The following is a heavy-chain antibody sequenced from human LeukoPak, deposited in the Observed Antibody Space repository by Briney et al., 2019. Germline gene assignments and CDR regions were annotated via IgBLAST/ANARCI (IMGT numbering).Heavy chain of an antibody. CDR3: ARIRYGSNIYRYYYMDV. D-gene: IGHD3-10*01. CDR1: GGSISSSY. CDR2: IYYSGST. J-gene: IGHJ6*03. V-gene: IGHV4-59*01. Sequence: SETLSLTCTVSGGSISSSYWSWIRQPPGKGLEWIGYIYYSGSTNYNPSLKSRVTISVDTSKNQFSLKVTSVTAADTAVYYCARIRYGSNIYRYYYMDVWGKGTTAIVSS.